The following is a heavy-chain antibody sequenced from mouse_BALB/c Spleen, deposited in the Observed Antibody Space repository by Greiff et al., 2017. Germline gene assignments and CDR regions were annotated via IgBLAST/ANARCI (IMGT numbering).Heavy chain of an antibody. J-gene: IGHJ4*01. V-gene: IGHV2-4-1*01. CDR2: IWSGGST. CDR3: ARNFLYGSSPFYAMDY. CDR1: GFSLTSYC. D-gene: IGHD1-1*01. Sequence: VQLVESGPGLVQPSQSLSITCTVSGFSLTSYCVHWVRQSPGKGLVWLGVIWSGGSTDYNAAFISRLSISKDNSKSHVFFKMNSLQADDTAIYYCARNFLYGSSPFYAMDYWGQGTSVTVSS.